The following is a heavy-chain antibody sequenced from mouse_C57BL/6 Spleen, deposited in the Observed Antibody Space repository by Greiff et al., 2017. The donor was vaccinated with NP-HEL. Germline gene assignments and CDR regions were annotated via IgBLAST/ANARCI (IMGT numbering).Heavy chain of an antibody. V-gene: IGHV5-4*01. CDR3: AREGAYYSKNYAMDY. Sequence: EVQRVESGGGLVKPGGSLKLSCAASGFTFSSYAMSWVRQTPEKRLEWVATISDGGSYTYYPDSVKGRFTISRDNAKNNLYLQMSHLKSEDTAMYYCAREGAYYSKNYAMDYWGQGTSVTVSS. CDR1: GFTFSSYA. D-gene: IGHD2-5*01. CDR2: ISDGGSYT. J-gene: IGHJ4*01.